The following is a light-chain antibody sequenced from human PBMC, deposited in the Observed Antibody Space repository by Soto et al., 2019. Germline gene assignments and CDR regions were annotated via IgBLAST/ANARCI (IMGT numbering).Light chain of an antibody. Sequence: DIQMTQSPSTLSASVGDRVTITCRASQSISSWLAWYQQKPGKAPKLLIYDASSLESGVPSRFSGSGSGTEFTLTINSLQPDDFATYYCQQYNSYLWTFGQGTKV. V-gene: IGKV1-5*01. CDR2: DAS. CDR1: QSISSW. J-gene: IGKJ1*01. CDR3: QQYNSYLWT.